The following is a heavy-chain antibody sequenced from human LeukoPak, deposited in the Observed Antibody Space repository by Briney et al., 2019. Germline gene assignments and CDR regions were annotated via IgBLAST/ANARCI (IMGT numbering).Heavy chain of an antibody. V-gene: IGHV4-39*01. CDR2: IYYSGST. CDR3: ARPGASGDYIDY. J-gene: IGHJ4*02. CDR1: GGSISSSSYY. Sequence: SETLSLTCTVSGGSISSSSYYWGWIRQPPGKGLGWIGSIYYSGSTYYNPSLKSRVTISVDTSKNQFSLKLSSVTAADTAVYYCARPGASGDYIDYWGQGTLVTVSS. D-gene: IGHD3-10*01.